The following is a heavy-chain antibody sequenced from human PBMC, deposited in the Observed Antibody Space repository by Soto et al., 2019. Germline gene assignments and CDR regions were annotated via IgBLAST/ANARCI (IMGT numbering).Heavy chain of an antibody. Sequence: QVQLQESGSGLVKPSETLSLTCSVSGDSITSGGYSWSWIRQPPRRGLEWIGYIYHTGSASYSPSLKGRVTLSVDKSKNQFSLSLNSVTAADKAIYYCARAHYGPSGYYFDSWGQGSLFTVSS. CDR1: GDSITSGGYS. CDR2: IYHTGSA. D-gene: IGHD3-22*01. V-gene: IGHV4-30-2*01. CDR3: ARAHYGPSGYYFDS. J-gene: IGHJ4*02.